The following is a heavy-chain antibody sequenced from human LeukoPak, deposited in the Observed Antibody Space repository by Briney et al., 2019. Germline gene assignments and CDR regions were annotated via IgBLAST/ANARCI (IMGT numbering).Heavy chain of an antibody. V-gene: IGHV4-38-2*02. D-gene: IGHD4-11*01. CDR2: IYKSGNT. CDR1: GYSISSGYY. CDR3: ARAYDYRGYFFYYYMDF. J-gene: IGHJ6*03. Sequence: SETLSLTCTVSGYSISSGYYWGWIRQPPGKGLEWIGSIYKSGNTYYNPSLKSRVTISVDTSKNQFSLKLSSVTAADTAVYYCARAYDYRGYFFYYYMDFWGKGTTVTVSS.